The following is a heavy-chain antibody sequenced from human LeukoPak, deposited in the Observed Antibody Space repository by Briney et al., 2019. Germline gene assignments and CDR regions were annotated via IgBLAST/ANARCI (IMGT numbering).Heavy chain of an antibody. CDR1: GYTFTGNF. D-gene: IGHD6-13*01. CDR3: ARDGSTHYYYYMDV. Sequence: ASVKVSCKASGYTFTGNFMHWVRQAPGQGLEWMGWINPNSGGTNYAQKFQGRVTMTRDTSISTAYMELSRLRSDDTAVYYCARDGSTHYYYYMDVWGKGTTVTISS. CDR2: INPNSGGT. V-gene: IGHV1-2*02. J-gene: IGHJ6*03.